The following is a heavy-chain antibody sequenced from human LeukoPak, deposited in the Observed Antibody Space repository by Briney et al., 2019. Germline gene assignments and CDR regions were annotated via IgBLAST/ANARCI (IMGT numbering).Heavy chain of an antibody. CDR2: ISSTDAGT. J-gene: IGHJ3*02. D-gene: IGHD3-22*01. CDR3: AKGYYYDSSGYPSDAFDI. Sequence: PGGSLRLSCAASGFSLSSYAMSWVRQAPGKGLEWVSAISSTDAGTYHADSVRGRFTISRDNSKNTLYLQMNSLRAEDTAVYYCAKGYYYDSSGYPSDAFDIWGQGTMVTVSS. V-gene: IGHV3-23*01. CDR1: GFSLSSYA.